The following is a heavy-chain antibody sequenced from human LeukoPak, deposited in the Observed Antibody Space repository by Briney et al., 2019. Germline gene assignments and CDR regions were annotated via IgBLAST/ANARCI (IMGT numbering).Heavy chain of an antibody. J-gene: IGHJ4*02. CDR2: INHSGST. CDR3: ARVMTTVVTPGYFDY. D-gene: IGHD4-23*01. V-gene: IGHV4-34*01. CDR1: GGSFSGYY. Sequence: KPSETLSLTCAVYGGSFSGYYWSWIRQPPGKGLEWIGGINHSGSTNYNPSLKSRVTISVDTSKSQFSLELSSVTAADTAVYYCARVMTTVVTPGYFDYWGQGTLVTVSS.